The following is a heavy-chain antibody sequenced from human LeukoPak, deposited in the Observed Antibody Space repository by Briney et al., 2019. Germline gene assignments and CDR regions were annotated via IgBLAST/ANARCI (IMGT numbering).Heavy chain of an antibody. V-gene: IGHV3-23*01. CDR2: ISGGGNT. CDR3: AKDGQLGSSDAFDI. CDR1: GFTFSNYA. D-gene: IGHD1-1*01. Sequence: GGSLRLSCAAYGFTFSNYAMSWVRPAPGKGLEGVSTISGGGNTFYADSVKGRFTISRDNSKNTAYLQMNSLRAEDTALYYCAKDGQLGSSDAFDIWGRGTMVTVSS. J-gene: IGHJ3*02.